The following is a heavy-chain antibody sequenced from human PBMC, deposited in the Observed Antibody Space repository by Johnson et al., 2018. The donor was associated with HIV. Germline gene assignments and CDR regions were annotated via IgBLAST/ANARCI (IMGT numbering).Heavy chain of an antibody. V-gene: IGHV3-30*18. CDR2: ISDDGCNK. CDR1: VFTFSSFG. CDR3: AKRGDLYDSSAAVDAFEV. Sequence: QVQLVESGGGVVQPGRSLRLSCAASVFTFSSFGMHWVRQDPGKGLEWMTIISDDGCNKNYADSVKGRFTVSRDNSKNTLYLHMNSLRPDDTAVYDCAKRGDLYDSSAAVDAFEVWGQGTMVTVSS. D-gene: IGHD2-15*01. J-gene: IGHJ3*01.